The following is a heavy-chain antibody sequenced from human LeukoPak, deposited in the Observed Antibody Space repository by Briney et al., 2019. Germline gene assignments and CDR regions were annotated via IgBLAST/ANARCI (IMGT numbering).Heavy chain of an antibody. J-gene: IGHJ6*02. V-gene: IGHV1-8*01. Sequence: ASVNVSCKASGYTFTSYDINWVRQPTGQGLEWMGWINPKSGNTRYAQKFQGRVTMTRNTSIRTAYMELSSLRSEDTAVYYCARGGFDLYGIYYYYYGMDVWGQGTTVTVSS. CDR2: INPKSGNT. CDR1: GYTFTSYD. D-gene: IGHD2-8*01. CDR3: ARGGFDLYGIYYYYYGMDV.